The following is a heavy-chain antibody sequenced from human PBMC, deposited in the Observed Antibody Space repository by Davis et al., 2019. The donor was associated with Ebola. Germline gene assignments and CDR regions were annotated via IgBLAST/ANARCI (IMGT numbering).Heavy chain of an antibody. V-gene: IGHV1-2*02. CDR3: ARDQGYCSSTSCYSNAGYYYMDV. J-gene: IGHJ6*03. CDR2: INPNSGVT. Sequence: ASVKVSCKASGYTFTGYYMHWVRQAPGQGLEWMGWINPNSGVTNYAQKFQGRVTMTRDTSISTAYMELSRLRSDDTAVYYCARDQGYCSSTSCYSNAGYYYMDVWGKGTTVTVSS. D-gene: IGHD2-2*01. CDR1: GYTFTGYY.